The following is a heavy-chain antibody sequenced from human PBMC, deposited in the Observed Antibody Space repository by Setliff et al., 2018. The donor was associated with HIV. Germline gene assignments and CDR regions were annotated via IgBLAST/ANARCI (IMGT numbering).Heavy chain of an antibody. CDR2: IYYSGST. Sequence: KPSETLSLTCTVSGDSTSSSSSYWGWIRQPPGKGLEWIGSIYYSGSTYYNPSLKSRVTISVDTPKNQFSLKLNSVTAADTAVYYCARTRGYTYGYIDSWAQGTLVTVSS. D-gene: IGHD5-18*01. CDR3: ARTRGYTYGYIDS. CDR1: GDSTSSSSSY. J-gene: IGHJ4*02. V-gene: IGHV4-39*01.